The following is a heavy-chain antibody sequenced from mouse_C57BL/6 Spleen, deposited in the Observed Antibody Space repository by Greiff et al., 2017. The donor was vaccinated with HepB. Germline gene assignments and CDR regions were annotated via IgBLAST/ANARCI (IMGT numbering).Heavy chain of an antibody. CDR1: GYSITSGYD. CDR3: ARSTTVVGSYWYFDV. Sequence: EVMLVESGPGMVKPSQSLSLTCTVTGYSITSGYDWHWIRHFPGNKLEWMGYISYSGSTNYNPSLKSRISITHDTSKNHFFLKLNSVTTEDTATYYCARSTTVVGSYWYFDVWGTGTTVTVSS. V-gene: IGHV3-1*01. CDR2: ISYSGST. J-gene: IGHJ1*03. D-gene: IGHD1-1*01.